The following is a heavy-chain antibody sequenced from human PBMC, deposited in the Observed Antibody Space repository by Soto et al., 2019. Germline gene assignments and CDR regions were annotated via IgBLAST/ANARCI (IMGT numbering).Heavy chain of an antibody. J-gene: IGHJ4*02. Sequence: PSETLSLTCAVYGGSFSGYYWSWIRQPPGKGLEWIGEINHSGSTNYNPSLKSRVTISVDTSKNQFSLKLSSVAAADTAVYYCARGRAYYYDSSGYRYYFDYWGQGTLVTVSS. D-gene: IGHD3-22*01. CDR2: INHSGST. V-gene: IGHV4-34*01. CDR3: ARGRAYYYDSSGYRYYFDY. CDR1: GGSFSGYY.